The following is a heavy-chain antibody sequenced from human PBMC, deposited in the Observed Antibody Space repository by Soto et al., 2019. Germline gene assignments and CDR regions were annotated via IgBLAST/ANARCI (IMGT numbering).Heavy chain of an antibody. CDR1: GYSFTDYG. CDR2: ISIHKGNA. D-gene: IGHD6-6*01. V-gene: IGHV1-18*01. J-gene: IGHJ6*02. CDR3: ERGERRPYSSSQTSGRYYNGMDV. Sequence: QVQLMQSGAEVKQPGASVKVSCKASGYSFTDYGITWVRQAPGQGLEWMGWISIHKGNANYAQKFQARVSMTTDTSTSTGYLELRSLRSDDTAVYYCERGERRPYSSSQTSGRYYNGMDVWGQGTTVTVSS.